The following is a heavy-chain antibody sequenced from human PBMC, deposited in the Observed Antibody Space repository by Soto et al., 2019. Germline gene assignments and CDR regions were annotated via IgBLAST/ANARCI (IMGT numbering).Heavy chain of an antibody. CDR3: ARRAALAVAGPYYFDY. V-gene: IGHV4-39*01. CDR1: GGSISSSSYY. Sequence: PSETLSLTCTVSGGSISSSSYYWGWIRQPPGKGLEWIGSIYYSGSTYYNPSLNSRVTISVDTSRNQFSLKLSSVTAADTAVYYCARRAALAVAGPYYFDYWGQGILGTV. CDR2: IYYSGST. J-gene: IGHJ4*02. D-gene: IGHD6-19*01.